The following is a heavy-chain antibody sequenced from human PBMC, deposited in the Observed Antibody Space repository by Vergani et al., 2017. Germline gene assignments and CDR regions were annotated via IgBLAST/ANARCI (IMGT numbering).Heavy chain of an antibody. CDR2: INHSGSI. CDR3: ARRGERWETLLRDDFDV. CDR1: GGSFSGYN. D-gene: IGHD1-26*01. Sequence: QVQLQQWGPGRLKPSETLSLTCAVYGGSFSGYNWSWIRLAPGKGLEWIGEINHSGSINYNPTLKSPFNVSIDTSRDHFSLKLRSVSAAATAVYFCARRGERWETLLRDDFDVWGQGIFVTVSP. V-gene: IGHV4-34*01. J-gene: IGHJ3*01.